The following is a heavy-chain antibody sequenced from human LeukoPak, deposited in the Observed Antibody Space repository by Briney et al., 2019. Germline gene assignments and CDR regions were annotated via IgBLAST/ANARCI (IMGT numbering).Heavy chain of an antibody. Sequence: ASVKVSCKASGYTFTTYDINWVRQATGQGLEWMGWMNPNSGKKGYAQKFQGRVTMTRNTSISTAYMELSSLRSEDTAVYYCARDGYNYYYFDYWGQGTLVTVSS. J-gene: IGHJ4*02. V-gene: IGHV1-8*01. CDR2: MNPNSGKK. CDR3: ARDGYNYYYFDY. D-gene: IGHD5-24*01. CDR1: GYTFTTYD.